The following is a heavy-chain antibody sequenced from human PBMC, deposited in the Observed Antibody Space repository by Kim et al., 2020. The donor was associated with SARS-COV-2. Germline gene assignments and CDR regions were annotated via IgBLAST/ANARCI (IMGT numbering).Heavy chain of an antibody. CDR2: FDPEDGET. V-gene: IGHV1-24*01. CDR1: GYTLTELS. Sequence: ASVKVSCKASGYTLTELSMHWVRQAPGKGLEWMGGFDPEDGETIYAQKFQGRVTMTEDTSTDTAYMELSSLRSEDTAVYYCATDSIGLAVVGRGGMDAWGQGTTVTVSS. J-gene: IGHJ6*02. CDR3: ATDSIGLAVVGRGGMDA. D-gene: IGHD6-19*01.